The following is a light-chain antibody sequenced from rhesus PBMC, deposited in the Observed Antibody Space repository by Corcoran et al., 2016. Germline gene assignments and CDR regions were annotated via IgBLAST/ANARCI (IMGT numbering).Light chain of an antibody. CDR2: GAS. CDR3: QQESNWSLS. CDR1: QSVGTR. V-gene: IGKV3-17*02. J-gene: IGKJ4*01. Sequence: EIVMTQSPTTLSLSPGERATLSCRASQSVGTRLAWYQQKPVQVPRLLIDGASSRVTGIPDRFSGSGSGTDRTFTISSLEPEDVAVYFCQQESNWSLSFGGGTKLELK.